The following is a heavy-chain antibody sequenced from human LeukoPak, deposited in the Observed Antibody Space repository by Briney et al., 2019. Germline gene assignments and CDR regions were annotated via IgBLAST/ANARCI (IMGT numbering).Heavy chain of an antibody. CDR2: IRDSGGNP. J-gene: IGHJ4*02. CDR1: GFTFSSYA. V-gene: IGHV3-23*01. Sequence: SLRLSCAASGFTFSSYAMSWVRQAPGMGLEWVSSIRDSGGNPYYADSQKGRFTISGHNSKTTSYLQMNSLRAADTALYYCAKGYDDSDGYSPFHYWGQGTLVTVSS. D-gene: IGHD3-22*01. CDR3: AKGYDDSDGYSPFHY.